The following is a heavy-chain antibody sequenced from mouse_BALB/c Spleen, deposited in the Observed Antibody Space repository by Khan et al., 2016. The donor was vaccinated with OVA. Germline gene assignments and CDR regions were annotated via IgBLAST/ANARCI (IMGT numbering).Heavy chain of an antibody. V-gene: IGHV3-1*02. J-gene: IGHJ2*01. Sequence: EVKLLESGPDLVKPSQSLSLTCTVTGYSITSGYGWNWIRQFPGNKLEWMGYISYSGSTNYNPSLKSRISITRDTSKNQFFLQLNSVTTEDTATYYCARTARIKYWGQGTTLTVS. CDR3: ARTARIKY. CDR2: ISYSGST. CDR1: GYSITSGYG. D-gene: IGHD1-2*01.